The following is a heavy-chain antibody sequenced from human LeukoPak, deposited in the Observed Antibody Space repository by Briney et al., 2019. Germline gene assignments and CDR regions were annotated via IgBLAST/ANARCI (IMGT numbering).Heavy chain of an antibody. J-gene: IGHJ4*02. V-gene: IGHV3-48*03. CDR2: ISSSGSTI. D-gene: IGHD2-21*02. CDR3: VRFRMTETDLFDY. CDR1: GFTFSSYE. Sequence: PGGSLRLSCAASGFTFSSYEMNWVRQAPGKGLEWVSYISSSGSTIYYADSVKGRFTISRDNAKNSLYLQMNSLTAEDTAVYYCVRFRMTETDLFDYWGQGTLVTVSS.